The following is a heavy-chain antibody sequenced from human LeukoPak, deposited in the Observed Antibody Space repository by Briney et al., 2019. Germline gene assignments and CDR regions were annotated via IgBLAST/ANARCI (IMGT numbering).Heavy chain of an antibody. CDR3: ARGDILTGYQDNYYYYGMDV. Sequence: SVKVSCKASGGTFSSYAISWVRQAPGQGLEWTGGIIPIFGTANYAQKFQGRVTITADESTSTAYMELSSLRSEDTAVYYCARGDILTGYQDNYYYYGMDVWGQGTTVTVSS. D-gene: IGHD3-9*01. J-gene: IGHJ6*02. CDR2: IIPIFGTA. CDR1: GGTFSSYA. V-gene: IGHV1-69*13.